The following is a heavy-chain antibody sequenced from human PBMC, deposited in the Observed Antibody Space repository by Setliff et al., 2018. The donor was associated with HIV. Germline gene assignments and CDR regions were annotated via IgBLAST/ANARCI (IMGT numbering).Heavy chain of an antibody. CDR2: INQSENT. CDR3: ARGGGYYAPLVY. V-gene: IGHV4-34*01. CDR1: GGSFSGYY. D-gene: IGHD3-22*01. Sequence: SETLSLTCTVYGGSFSGYYWSWIRQPPGMGLEWIGEINQSENTNYNPSLKSRVTISADPSKNQFSLKLSSVTAADTAVYYCARGGGYYAPLVYWGQGTLVTVSS. J-gene: IGHJ4*02.